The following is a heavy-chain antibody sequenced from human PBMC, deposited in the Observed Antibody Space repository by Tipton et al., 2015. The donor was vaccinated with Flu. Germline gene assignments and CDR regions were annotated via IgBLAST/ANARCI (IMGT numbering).Heavy chain of an antibody. CDR2: IFFNGKKPLWKT. J-gene: IGHJ5*02. D-gene: IGHD2-21*01. Sequence: GLVKPSETLSLSCAVSGGSITDNHHRWGWIRQAPGKGLEWVGNIFFNGKKPLWKTDYNPSLRGRVTISVDASKRQFSLSLRSGPAADTAVYYFARLHPYGGDDQWGQGTLVTVSS. CDR1: GGSITDNHHR. CDR3: ARLHPYGGDDQ. V-gene: IGHV4-39*01.